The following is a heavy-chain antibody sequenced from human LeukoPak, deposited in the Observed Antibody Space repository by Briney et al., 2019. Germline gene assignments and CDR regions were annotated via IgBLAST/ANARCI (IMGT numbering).Heavy chain of an antibody. J-gene: IGHJ4*02. CDR3: ARTGSTVTMLYPFDH. CDR1: GGSIRSYY. D-gene: IGHD4-17*01. Sequence: PSETLSLTCTVSGGSIRSYYWSWIRQPPGKGLEWIGYIYYSGSTNYNPSLRSRVSISVDTSKNQFSLKLSSVTAADTAVYYCARTGSTVTMLYPFDHWGQGTLVTVSS. CDR2: IYYSGST. V-gene: IGHV4-59*01.